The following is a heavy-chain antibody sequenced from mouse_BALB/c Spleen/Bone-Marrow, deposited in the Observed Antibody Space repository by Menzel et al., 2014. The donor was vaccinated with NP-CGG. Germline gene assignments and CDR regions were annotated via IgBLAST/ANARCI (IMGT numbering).Heavy chain of an antibody. CDR1: GFDFSRYW. J-gene: IGHJ4*01. Sequence: EVMLVESGGGLVQPGGSLNLSCAASGFDFSRYWMSWARQAPGKGQEWIGEINPGSSTINYTPSLKDKFIISRDNAKNTLYLQMSKVRSEDTALYYCARLAVWGAMDYWGQGTSVTVSS. V-gene: IGHV4-2*02. CDR2: INPGSSTI. D-gene: IGHD2-10*02. CDR3: ARLAVWGAMDY.